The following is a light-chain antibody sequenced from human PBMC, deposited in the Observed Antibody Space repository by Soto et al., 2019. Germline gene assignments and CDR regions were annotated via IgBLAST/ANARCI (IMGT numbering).Light chain of an antibody. V-gene: IGKV3-20*01. CDR1: QSVGRNY. Sequence: EIVLTQFPGTLSLSPGERATLSCRASQSVGRNYVAWYQQKPGQAPRVIIYAASNRASGIPDRFSGSGSGSDFTLTISRLEPEDCAVYYCQQYCTSPWSFGQGTKVEIK. CDR2: AAS. J-gene: IGKJ1*01. CDR3: QQYCTSPWS.